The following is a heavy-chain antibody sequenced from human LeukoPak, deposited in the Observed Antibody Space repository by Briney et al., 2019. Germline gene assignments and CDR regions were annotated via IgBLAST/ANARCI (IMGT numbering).Heavy chain of an antibody. D-gene: IGHD6-13*01. V-gene: IGHV1-69*05. CDR1: GYTFTGYY. J-gene: IGHJ6*03. CDR3: ARDRVVAAAGPYYYYYYYMDV. Sequence: GASVKVSCKASGYTFTGYYMHWVRQAPGQGLEWMGGIIPIFGTANYAQKFQGRVTITTDESTSTAYMELSSLRSEDTAVYYCARDRVVAAAGPYYYYYYYMDVWGKGTTVTVSS. CDR2: IIPIFGTA.